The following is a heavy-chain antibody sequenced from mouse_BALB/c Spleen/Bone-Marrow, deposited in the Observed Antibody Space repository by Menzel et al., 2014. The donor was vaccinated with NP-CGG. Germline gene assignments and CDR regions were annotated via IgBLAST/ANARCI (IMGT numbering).Heavy chain of an antibody. D-gene: IGHD1-1*01. CDR3: ARDYYGGSDY. CDR2: INSNGGST. CDR1: GFTFSSYG. J-gene: IGHJ2*01. Sequence: EVQLVESGGGLVQPGGSLKLSCAASGFTFSSYGMSWVRQTPDKRLELVATINSNGGSTYYPDSVKGRFTISRDNAKNTLYLQMSSLKSEDTAMYYCARDYYGGSDYWGQGTTLTVSS. V-gene: IGHV5-6-3*01.